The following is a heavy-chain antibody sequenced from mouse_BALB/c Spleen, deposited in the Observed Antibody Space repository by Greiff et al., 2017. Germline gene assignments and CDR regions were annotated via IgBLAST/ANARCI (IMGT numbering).Heavy chain of an antibody. CDR3: ARHGRNAMDY. Sequence: EVKVVESGGGLVQPGGSLKLSCAASGFTFSSYTMSWVRQTPEKRLEWVAYISNGGGSTYYPDTVKGRFTISRDNAKNTQYLQMSSLKSEDTAMYDCARHGRNAMDYWGQGTSVTVSS. CDR2: ISNGGGST. J-gene: IGHJ4*01. CDR1: GFTFSSYT. V-gene: IGHV5-12-2*01.